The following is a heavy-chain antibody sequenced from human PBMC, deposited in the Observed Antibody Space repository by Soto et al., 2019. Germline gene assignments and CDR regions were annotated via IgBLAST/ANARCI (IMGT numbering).Heavy chain of an antibody. V-gene: IGHV4-31*03. CDR1: GISISSGGYY. D-gene: IGHD3-22*01. CDR3: ARDGGYYDSSGTLPFQH. CDR2: IYYSGST. Sequence: PSETLSLTCPVSGISISSGGYYWSWVRQHPGKGLEWIGYIYYSGSTYYNPSLKSRVTISVDTSKNQFSLKLSSVTAADTAVYYCARDGGYYDSSGTLPFQHWGQGTLVTVSS. J-gene: IGHJ1*01.